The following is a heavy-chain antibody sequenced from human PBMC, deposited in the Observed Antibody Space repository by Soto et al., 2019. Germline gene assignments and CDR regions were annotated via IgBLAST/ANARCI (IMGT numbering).Heavy chain of an antibody. CDR2: IYYGGST. CDR1: GVSISSYY. V-gene: IGHV4-59*08. D-gene: IGHD7-27*01. CDR3: ARPGRDWGSLEY. Sequence: PSETLSLTCTVSGVSISSYYWTWIRQPPGKGLEWIAFIYYGGSTNYNPSLKSRVTISVDTSKNQFSLNLNSVTAADTAVYYCARPGRDWGSLEYWGQGTRVTVSS. J-gene: IGHJ4*02.